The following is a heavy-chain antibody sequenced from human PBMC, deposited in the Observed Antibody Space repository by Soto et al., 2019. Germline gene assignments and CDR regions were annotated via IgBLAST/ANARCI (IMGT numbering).Heavy chain of an antibody. Sequence: SETLSLTCTVSGGSISSYYWSWIRQPPGKGLEWIGYIYYSGSTNYNPSLKSRVTISVDTSKNQFSLKLSSVTAADTAVYYCASHYCSGGSCYSRRSSENWFDPWGQGTLVTVSS. D-gene: IGHD2-15*01. CDR3: ASHYCSGGSCYSRRSSENWFDP. V-gene: IGHV4-59*01. CDR2: IYYSGST. CDR1: GGSISSYY. J-gene: IGHJ5*02.